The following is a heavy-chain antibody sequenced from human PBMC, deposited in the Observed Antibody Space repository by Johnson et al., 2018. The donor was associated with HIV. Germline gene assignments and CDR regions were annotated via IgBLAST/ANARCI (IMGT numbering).Heavy chain of an antibody. J-gene: IGHJ3*02. D-gene: IGHD2-2*01. CDR3: AKDSSSRMGFPGFDI. CDR1: GFTVSNNF. CDR2: IYSGGRT. V-gene: IGHV3-53*01. Sequence: EVQLVESGGGLMQPGGSLRLSCVASGFTVSNNFMSWVRQAPGKGLEWVSVIYSGGRTYYTDSVKGRFTISRDNAKNSLFLQMNSLRAEDTALYYCAKDSSSRMGFPGFDIWGQGTMVTVSS.